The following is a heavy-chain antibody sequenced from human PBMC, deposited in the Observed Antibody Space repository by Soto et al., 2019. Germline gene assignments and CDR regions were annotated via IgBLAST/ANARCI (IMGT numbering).Heavy chain of an antibody. CDR1: GFTFSSYA. CDR2: ISYDGRNK. Sequence: PGGSLRLSCAASGFTFSSYALNWVRKAPGKGLEWVALISYDGRNKDYADSVKGRFTISRDNSKNTMNLQMNSLRAEDTAVYYCARVMEVAPKTWFDPWGQGTLVTVSS. CDR3: ARVMEVAPKTWFDP. D-gene: IGHD2-8*01. V-gene: IGHV3-30*04. J-gene: IGHJ5*02.